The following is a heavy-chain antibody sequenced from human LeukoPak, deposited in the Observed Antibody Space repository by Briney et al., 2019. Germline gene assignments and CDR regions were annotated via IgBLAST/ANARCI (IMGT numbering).Heavy chain of an antibody. CDR2: ISSSGSTI. D-gene: IGHD6-19*01. CDR3: ARDPPLQWLVQGDAFHI. J-gene: IGHJ3*02. V-gene: IGHV3-48*03. Sequence: PGGSLRLSCAASGFTFSSYEMNWVRQAPGKGLEWVSYISSSGSTIYYADSVKGRFTISRDNAKNSLYLQMNSLRAEDTAVYYCARDPPLQWLVQGDAFHIWGQGTMVTVSS. CDR1: GFTFSSYE.